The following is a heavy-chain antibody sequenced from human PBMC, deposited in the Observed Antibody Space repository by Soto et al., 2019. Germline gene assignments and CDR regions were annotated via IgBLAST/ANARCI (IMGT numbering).Heavy chain of an antibody. CDR1: GYTFTSYA. V-gene: IGHV1-3*01. D-gene: IGHD2-8*01. Sequence: EASVKVSCKATGYTFTSYAMHWVRQAPGQRLEWMGWINAGNGNTKYSQKFRGRVTITRDTSASTAYMELSSLRSEDTAVYYCARVGCTNGVCYTGFDYWGQGTLVTVSS. J-gene: IGHJ4*02. CDR3: ARVGCTNGVCYTGFDY. CDR2: INAGNGNT.